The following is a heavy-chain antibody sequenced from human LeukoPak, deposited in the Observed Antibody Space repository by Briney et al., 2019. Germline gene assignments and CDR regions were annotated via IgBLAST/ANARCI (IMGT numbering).Heavy chain of an antibody. J-gene: IGHJ4*02. V-gene: IGHV3-48*03. Sequence: HPGGSLRLSCAASGFTFSSYEMNWVRQAPGKGLEWVSYISSSGSTIYYADPVKGRFTISRDKAKNSLYLQMNSLRAEDTAVYYGARDFSGPKVVVAATGDYWGQGTLVTVSS. CDR3: ARDFSGPKVVVAATGDY. D-gene: IGHD2-15*01. CDR2: ISSSGSTI. CDR1: GFTFSSYE.